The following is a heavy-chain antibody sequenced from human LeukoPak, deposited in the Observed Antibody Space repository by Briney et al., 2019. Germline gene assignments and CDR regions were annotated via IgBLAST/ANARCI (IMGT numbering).Heavy chain of an antibody. CDR1: GGSISSYY. J-gene: IGHJ4*02. D-gene: IGHD3-3*01. CDR3: ARDARGWSGFDY. CDR2: IYTTGNT. V-gene: IGHV4-4*07. Sequence: SETLSLTCSVSGGSISSYYWSWIRQPAGKGREWIGRIYTTGNTDYNPSLKSRVTMSVDTSKNQFALNLSSVTAADTAVYYCARDARGWSGFDYWGQGTLVTVSS.